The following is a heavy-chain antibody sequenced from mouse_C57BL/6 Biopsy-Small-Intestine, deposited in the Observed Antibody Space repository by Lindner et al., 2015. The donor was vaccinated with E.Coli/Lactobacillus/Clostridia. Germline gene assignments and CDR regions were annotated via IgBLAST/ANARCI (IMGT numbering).Heavy chain of an antibody. CDR1: GYTFTSYG. V-gene: IGHV1-81*01. D-gene: IGHD2-5*01. CDR3: ARSGYYSNYGMDY. Sequence: VQLQESGAELARPGASVKLSCKASGYTFTSYGINWVRQRPGQGLEWIGEIYPRSGNTYYSEKFKGKAALTADKSSSTAYMQLSSLTSEDSAVYYCARSGYYSNYGMDYWGQGTSVTVSS. CDR2: IYPRSGNT. J-gene: IGHJ4*01.